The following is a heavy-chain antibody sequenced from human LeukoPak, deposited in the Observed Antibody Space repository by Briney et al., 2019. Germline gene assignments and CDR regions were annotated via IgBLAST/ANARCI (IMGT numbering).Heavy chain of an antibody. Sequence: GSLRLSCAASGFTFSSDAMSWVRQVPGKGLVWVSGISGSGGSTYYADSVKGRFTISRDNSKNTLYLQMNSLGAEDTAVYYCAKAQSVPAAMRGYYYYYGMDVWAKGPRSPSP. J-gene: IGHJ6*02. CDR3: AKAQSVPAAMRGYYYYYGMDV. CDR1: GFTFSSDA. D-gene: IGHD2-2*01. CDR2: ISGSGGST. V-gene: IGHV3-23*01.